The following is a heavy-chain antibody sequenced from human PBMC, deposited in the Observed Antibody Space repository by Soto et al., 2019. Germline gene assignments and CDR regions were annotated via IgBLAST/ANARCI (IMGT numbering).Heavy chain of an antibody. V-gene: IGHV3-48*02. CDR3: ARDCGKGYGMDV. Sequence: LRLSCAASGFTFINYNMNWVRQAPGKGPEWLSYISSRSTTIYYADSVKGRFTISRDNAKNSPYLQMNSLRDEDTAVYYCARDCGKGYGMDVWGQGTTVTVSS. CDR1: GFTFINYN. J-gene: IGHJ6*02. CDR2: ISSRSTTI.